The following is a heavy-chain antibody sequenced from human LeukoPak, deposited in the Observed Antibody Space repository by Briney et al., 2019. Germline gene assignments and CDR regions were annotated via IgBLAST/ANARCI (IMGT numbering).Heavy chain of an antibody. Sequence: SETLSLTCTVSGGSISFYYWSWIRQPAGKGLEWIGRIYTSGSTNYNPSLKSRVTISLDKSKNQFSLKLSSVTDADTAVYYCARGTYYDSTAYYCFDPWGQGTLVTVSS. V-gene: IGHV4-4*07. J-gene: IGHJ5*02. CDR3: ARGTYYDSTAYYCFDP. D-gene: IGHD3-22*01. CDR2: IYTSGST. CDR1: GGSISFYY.